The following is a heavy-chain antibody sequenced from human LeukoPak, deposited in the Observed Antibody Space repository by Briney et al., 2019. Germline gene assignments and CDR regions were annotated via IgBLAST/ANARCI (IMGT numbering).Heavy chain of an antibody. CDR2: ISAYNGNT. J-gene: IGHJ4*02. CDR3: ARDFRGYHGSGSARAYY. Sequence: ASVKVSCKASGYTFTSYGISWVRQAPGQGLEWMGWISAYNGNTNYAQKLQGRVTMTTDTPTSTAYMELRSLRSDDTAVYYCARDFRGYHGSGSARAYYWGQGTLVTVSS. V-gene: IGHV1-18*04. D-gene: IGHD3-10*01. CDR1: GYTFTSYG.